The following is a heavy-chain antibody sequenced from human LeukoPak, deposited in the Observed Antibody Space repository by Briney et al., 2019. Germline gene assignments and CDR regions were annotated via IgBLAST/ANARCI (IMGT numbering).Heavy chain of an antibody. CDR3: ARGGITSLLNWFDP. CDR1: GDSISSSNYF. Sequence: SETLSLTCTVSGDSISSSNYFWGWIRQPPGKGLEWIRSMFYYGSTYYNVSLKSRVTISLDTSKKQFSLKLRSMTAADTAVYYCARGGITSLLNWFDPWGQGILVTVSS. CDR2: MFYYGST. V-gene: IGHV4-39*07. D-gene: IGHD3-16*01. J-gene: IGHJ5*02.